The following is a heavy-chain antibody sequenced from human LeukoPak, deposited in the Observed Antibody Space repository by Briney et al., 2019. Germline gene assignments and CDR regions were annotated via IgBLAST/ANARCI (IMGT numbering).Heavy chain of an antibody. CDR2: IYTSGSA. CDR1: GGSISSGSYY. V-gene: IGHV4-61*02. D-gene: IGHD3-10*01. Sequence: SETLSLTCTVSGGSISSGSYYWSWIRQPAGKGLEWIGRIYTSGSANYNPSLKSRVTISVDTSKNQFSLKLSSVTAADTAVYYCARMTYGSGSPFDYWGQGTLVTVSS. CDR3: ARMTYGSGSPFDY. J-gene: IGHJ4*02.